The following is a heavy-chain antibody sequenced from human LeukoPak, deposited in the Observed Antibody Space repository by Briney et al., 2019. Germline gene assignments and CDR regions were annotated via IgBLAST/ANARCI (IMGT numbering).Heavy chain of an antibody. D-gene: IGHD2-15*01. CDR1: GFSLTTSGMC. V-gene: IGHV2-70*17. J-gene: IGHJ3*02. CDR3: AQMKTVSGSCYRDAFDI. Sequence: SGPALVKPTQTLTLTCTFSGFSLTTSGMCVSWIRQPPGKALEWLARIDWDDDKFYSTSLKTRLTVSKDTSKDQVVLTLTNMDPVDTATYYCAQMKTVSGSCYRDAFDIWGQGTMVTVSS. CDR2: IDWDDDK.